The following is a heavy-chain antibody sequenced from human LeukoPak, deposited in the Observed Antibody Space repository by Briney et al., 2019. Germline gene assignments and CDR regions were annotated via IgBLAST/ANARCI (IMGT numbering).Heavy chain of an antibody. D-gene: IGHD6-19*01. CDR1: GYTFTGYY. J-gene: IGHJ4*02. V-gene: IGHV1-2*02. CDR2: INPNSGGT. Sequence: ASVKVSCKASGYTFTGYYMHWVRQAPGQGLEWMGWINPNSGGTNYAQKFQGRVTMTRDTSISTAYMELRSLRSDDTAVYYCARGGGHSSGNPMDYWGQGTLVTVSS. CDR3: ARGGGHSSGNPMDY.